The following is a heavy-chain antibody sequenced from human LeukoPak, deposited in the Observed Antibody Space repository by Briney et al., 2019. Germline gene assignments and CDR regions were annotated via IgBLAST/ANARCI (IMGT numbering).Heavy chain of an antibody. CDR2: ISGSGGST. CDR3: AKDYYHPTVTTAIDY. D-gene: IGHD4-17*01. CDR1: GFTFSSYD. Sequence: PGGSLRLSCAASGFTFSSYDMSWVRQAPGKGLEWVSAISGSGGSTYYADSVKGRFTISRDNSKNTLYLQMNSLRAEDTAVYYCAKDYYHPTVTTAIDYWGQGTLVTVSS. J-gene: IGHJ4*02. V-gene: IGHV3-23*01.